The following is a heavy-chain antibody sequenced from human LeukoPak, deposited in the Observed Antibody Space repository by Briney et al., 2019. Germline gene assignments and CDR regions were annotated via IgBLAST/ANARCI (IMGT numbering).Heavy chain of an antibody. D-gene: IGHD3-10*01. J-gene: IGHJ4*02. Sequence: GGSLRLSCAASGFTFSDYYMSWIRQAPGKGLEWISYISTSSAAIYYAQSVKGRFTISRDNAKNSLYLQMNSLRAEDTAVYYCARDSSGNYYFDYWGQGTLVTVSS. CDR1: GFTFSDYY. CDR3: ARDSSGNYYFDY. V-gene: IGHV3-11*04. CDR2: ISTSSAAI.